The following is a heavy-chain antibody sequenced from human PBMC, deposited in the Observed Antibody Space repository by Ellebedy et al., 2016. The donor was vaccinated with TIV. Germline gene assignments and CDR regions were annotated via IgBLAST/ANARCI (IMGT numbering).Heavy chain of an antibody. V-gene: IGHV4-34*01. D-gene: IGHD6-6*01. CDR1: GGSFSGYY. J-gene: IGHJ4*02. CDR3: ARTGSARFARSHLDY. CDR2: INHSGST. Sequence: SETLSLTXAVYGGSFSGYYWSWIRQSTGKALEWIGEINHSGSTNYNPSLESRATISVDTSKNQFSLKLSSVTAADTAVYYCARTGSARFARSHLDYWGQGTLVTVSS.